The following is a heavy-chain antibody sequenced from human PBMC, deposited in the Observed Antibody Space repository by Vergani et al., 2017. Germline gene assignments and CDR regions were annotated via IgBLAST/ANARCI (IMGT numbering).Heavy chain of an antibody. CDR2: ITAIGSA. J-gene: IGHJ4*02. V-gene: IGHV4-34*02. D-gene: IGHD3-10*01. CDR1: GGSLSGYF. Sequence: QVHLQQRGAGVLKPSETLSLTCGVIGGSLSGYFWSWIRQSPGRGRVWIGEITAIGSAKYSPSATSRVTISVDTSRGEFTLTVTSVTAADTGLYFCASRRPRLNLGSKSNAGTFDSWGQGTLVTVSS. CDR3: ASRRPRLNLGSKSNAGTFDS.